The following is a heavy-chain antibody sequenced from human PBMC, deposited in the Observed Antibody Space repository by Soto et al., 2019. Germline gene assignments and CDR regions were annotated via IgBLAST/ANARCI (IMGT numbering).Heavy chain of an antibody. CDR3: ARLGVLLWFGR. V-gene: IGHV4-39*01. CDR1: GGSISSSSYY. Sequence: QLQLQESGPGLVKPSETLSLTCTVSGGSISSSSYYWGWIRQPPGKGLEWIGSIYYSGSTYYNPSLKSRVTISVDTSKNQFSLKLSSVTAADTAVYYCARLGVLLWFGRWGQGTLVTVSS. D-gene: IGHD3-10*01. J-gene: IGHJ4*02. CDR2: IYYSGST.